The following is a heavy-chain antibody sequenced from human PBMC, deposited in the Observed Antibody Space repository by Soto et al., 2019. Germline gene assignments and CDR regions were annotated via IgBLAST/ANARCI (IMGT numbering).Heavy chain of an antibody. CDR3: AREVWWAAFDY. J-gene: IGHJ4*02. CDR2: VSGSGGST. V-gene: IGHV3-23*01. Sequence: GGSLRLSCAASGFTFHNFALNWVRQAPGKGPEWVSSVSGSGGSTYYADSVKGRFTVSRDNSKNTLFLQMNSLRAEDTAVYYCAREVWWAAFDYWGQGTLVTVYS. CDR1: GFTFHNFA. D-gene: IGHD1-26*01.